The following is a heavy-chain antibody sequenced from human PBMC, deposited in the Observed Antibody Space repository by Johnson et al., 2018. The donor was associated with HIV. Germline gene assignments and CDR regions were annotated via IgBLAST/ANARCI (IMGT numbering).Heavy chain of an antibody. CDR1: GFTFSSYA. V-gene: IGHV3-30*04. CDR2: ISYDGSNK. D-gene: IGHD6-13*01. J-gene: IGHJ3*02. Sequence: QVQLVESGGGVVQPGRSLRLSCAASGFTFSSYAMHWVRQAPGKGLEWVAVISYDGSNKYYADSVKGRFTISRDNSKNTLYLQMNSLRAEDTAVYYCARGVKQQLSVVDAFGIWGQGTMVTVSS. CDR3: ARGVKQQLSVVDAFGI.